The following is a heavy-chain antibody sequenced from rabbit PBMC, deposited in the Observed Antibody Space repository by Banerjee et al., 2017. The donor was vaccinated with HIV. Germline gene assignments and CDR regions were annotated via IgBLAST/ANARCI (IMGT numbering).Heavy chain of an antibody. CDR2: IYAGSGGST. V-gene: IGHV1S45*01. Sequence: QEQLEESGGDLVKPEGSLTLTCTASGFSFSSGYDMCWVRQAPGKGLEWIGCIYAGSGGSTYYASWAKGRFTISKTSSTTVTLQMTSLTAADTATYFCARGGANTDYGHDLWGPGTLVTVS. CDR1: GFSFSSGYD. CDR3: ARGGANTDYGHDL. J-gene: IGHJ4*01. D-gene: IGHD2-1*01.